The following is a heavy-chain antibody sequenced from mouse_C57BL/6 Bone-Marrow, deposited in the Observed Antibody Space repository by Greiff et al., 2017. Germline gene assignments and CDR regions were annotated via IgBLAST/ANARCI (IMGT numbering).Heavy chain of an antibody. D-gene: IGHD2-1*01. Sequence: VQLQQSGPELVKPGASVKISCKASGYAFSSSWMNWVKQRPGKGLEWIGRIDPANGNTKYAPKFQGKATITADTSSNTAYLQLSSLTSEDTAIYYCASYYGNLAWFAYWGQGTLVTVSA. J-gene: IGHJ3*01. CDR1: GYAFSSSW. V-gene: IGHV14-3*01. CDR2: IDPANGNT. CDR3: ASYYGNLAWFAY.